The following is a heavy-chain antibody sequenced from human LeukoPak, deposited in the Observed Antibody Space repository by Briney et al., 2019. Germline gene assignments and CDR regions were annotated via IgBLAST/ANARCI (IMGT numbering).Heavy chain of an antibody. D-gene: IGHD6-13*01. CDR2: ISSSSSYI. Sequence: GGSLRLSCAASGFTSSSYSMNWVRQAPGKGLEWVSSISSSSSYIYYADSVKGRFTISRDDAKNSLYLQMNSLIAEDTAVYYCARERASSSWTLFGYWGQGTPVTVSS. J-gene: IGHJ4*02. CDR3: ARERASSSWTLFGY. V-gene: IGHV3-21*01. CDR1: GFTSSSYS.